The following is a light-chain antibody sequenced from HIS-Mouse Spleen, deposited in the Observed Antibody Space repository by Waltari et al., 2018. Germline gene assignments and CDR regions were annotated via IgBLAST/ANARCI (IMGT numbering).Light chain of an antibody. Sequence: QSALTQPASVSGSPGQSITISCPGTSSDCGSYNLFPWYQHHPGKAPKLMIYEGSKRPSGVSNRFSGSKSGNTASLTISGLQAEDQADYYCCSYAGSSTWVFGGGTKLTVL. J-gene: IGLJ3*02. CDR3: CSYAGSSTWV. CDR1: SSDCGSYNL. CDR2: EGS. V-gene: IGLV2-23*01.